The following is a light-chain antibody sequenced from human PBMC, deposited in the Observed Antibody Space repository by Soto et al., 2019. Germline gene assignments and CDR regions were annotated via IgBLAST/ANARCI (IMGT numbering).Light chain of an antibody. J-gene: IGLJ3*02. CDR1: SSDVGGYIY. CDR2: EVN. CDR3: SSYAGGNRWV. Sequence: QSALTQPPSASGSPGQTVAISCTGTSSDVGGYIYVSWYQQHPGKAPKLMIYEVNKRPSGVPDRFSGSKSGNTASLTVSGLQADEEEAYYCSSYAGGNRWVFGGGTKLTVL. V-gene: IGLV2-8*01.